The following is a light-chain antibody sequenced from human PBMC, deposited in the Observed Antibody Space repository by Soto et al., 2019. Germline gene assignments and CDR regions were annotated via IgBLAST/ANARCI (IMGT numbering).Light chain of an antibody. CDR2: DNS. J-gene: IGLJ1*01. Sequence: SYELTQPPSVSVAPGQTATISCGENNIDSRTVHWYQQKPGQAPLLVVYDNSFRPSGIPNRSSGSNSGNTATLTISRVEAGDEADYYCQVWDNVDDHIYVFGTGTKLTVL. V-gene: IGLV3-21*02. CDR3: QVWDNVDDHIYV. CDR1: NIDSRT.